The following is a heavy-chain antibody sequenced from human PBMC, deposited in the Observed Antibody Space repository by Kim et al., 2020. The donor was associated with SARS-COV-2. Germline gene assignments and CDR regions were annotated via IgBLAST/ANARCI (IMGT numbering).Heavy chain of an antibody. V-gene: IGHV6-1*01. CDR1: GDSVSSNSAA. J-gene: IGHJ2*01. CDR3: ARAPGYSSSWLTGRGDWYFDL. D-gene: IGHD6-13*01. Sequence: SQTLSLTCAISGDSVSSNSAAWNWIRQSPSRGLEWLGRTYYRSKWYNDYAVSVKSRITINPDTSKNQFSLQLNSVTPEDTAVYYCARAPGYSSSWLTGRGDWYFDLWGRGTLVTVSS. CDR2: TYYRSKWYN.